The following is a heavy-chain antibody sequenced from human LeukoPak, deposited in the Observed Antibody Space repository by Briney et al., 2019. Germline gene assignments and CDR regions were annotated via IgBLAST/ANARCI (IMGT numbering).Heavy chain of an antibody. D-gene: IGHD1-26*01. CDR3: ARHQSGSYYYYGMDV. Sequence: SETLSLTCAVYGGSFSGYYWSWIRQPPGKGLEWIGEINHSGNTNYNPSLKSRVTISVDTSKNQFSLKLISVTAADTAVYYCARHQSGSYYYYGMDVWGQGTTVTVSS. CDR1: GGSFSGYY. CDR2: INHSGNT. V-gene: IGHV4-34*01. J-gene: IGHJ6*02.